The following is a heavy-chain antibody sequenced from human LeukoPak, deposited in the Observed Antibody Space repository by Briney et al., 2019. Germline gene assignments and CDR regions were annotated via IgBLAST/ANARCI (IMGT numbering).Heavy chain of an antibody. CDR3: ARDYGSGSGFDY. CDR1: GGSISSGRYC. V-gene: IGHV4-61*02. D-gene: IGHD3-10*01. J-gene: IGHJ4*02. Sequence: TSETLSLTCTVSGGSISSGRYCWSWIRQPAGKGLEWIGRIYTSGSTNYNPSLKSRVTMSVDTSKNQFSLKLSSVTAADTAVYYCARDYGSGSGFDYWGQGTLVTVSS. CDR2: IYTSGST.